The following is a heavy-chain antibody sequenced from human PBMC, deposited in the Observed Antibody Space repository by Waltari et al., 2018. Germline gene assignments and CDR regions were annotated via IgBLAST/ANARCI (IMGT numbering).Heavy chain of an antibody. J-gene: IGHJ4*02. D-gene: IGHD3-22*01. Sequence: QVQLVESGGGVVQPGRSLRLSCAASGFTFSSYGMHWVRRAPGKGLEWVAVIWYDGSNKYYADSVKGRFTISRDNSKNTLYLQMNSLRAEDTAVYYCAKALSSGYYIDYWGQGTLVTVSS. CDR1: GFTFSSYG. CDR2: IWYDGSNK. CDR3: AKALSSGYYIDY. V-gene: IGHV3-33*06.